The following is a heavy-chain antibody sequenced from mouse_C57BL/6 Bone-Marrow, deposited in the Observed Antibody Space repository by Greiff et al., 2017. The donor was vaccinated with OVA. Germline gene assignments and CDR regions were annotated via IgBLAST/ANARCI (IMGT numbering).Heavy chain of an antibody. J-gene: IGHJ3*01. CDR2: IYPGDGDT. CDR3: ARSDDGGYYFY. Sequence: QVQLQQSGAELVKPGASVKISCKASGYAFSSYWMNWVKQGPGKGLEWIGQIYPGDGDTNYNGKFKGKATLTADKSSSTAYMQLSSLTSEDSAVYFCARSDDGGYYFYWGQGTLVTVSA. V-gene: IGHV1-80*01. CDR1: GYAFSSYW. D-gene: IGHD2-3*01.